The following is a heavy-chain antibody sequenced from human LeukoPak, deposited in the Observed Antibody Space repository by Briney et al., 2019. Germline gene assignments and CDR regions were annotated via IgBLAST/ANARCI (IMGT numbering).Heavy chain of an antibody. CDR2: IGTAGDT. D-gene: IGHD6-19*01. J-gene: IGHJ6*02. CDR3: ARADSSGWYTRLLDYGMDV. Sequence: GGSLRLSCAASGFTFSSYDMHWVRQATGKGLEWVSAIGTAGDTYYPGSVKGRFTISRENAKNSLYLQMNSLRAGDTAVYYCARADSSGWYTRLLDYGMDVWGQGTTVTVSS. V-gene: IGHV3-13*01. CDR1: GFTFSSYD.